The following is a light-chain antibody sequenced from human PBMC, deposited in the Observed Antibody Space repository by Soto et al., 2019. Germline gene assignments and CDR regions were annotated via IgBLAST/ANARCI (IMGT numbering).Light chain of an antibody. J-gene: IGKJ1*01. CDR2: GAS. CDR3: QQYNNWPRT. V-gene: IGKV3-15*01. CDR1: QSVSSD. Sequence: EIVMTQSPATLSVSPGERATLSCRASQSVSSDLAWYHQKPGQAPRLLIYGASTRATGIPARFSGSGSGTEFTLTINSVQSEDFAVYYCQQYNNWPRTFGQGTKVDIK.